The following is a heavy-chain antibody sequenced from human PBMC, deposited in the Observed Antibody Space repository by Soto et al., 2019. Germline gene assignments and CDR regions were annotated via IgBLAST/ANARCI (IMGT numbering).Heavy chain of an antibody. Sequence: SETLSLTCAVYGGSFSGYYWSWIRQPPGKGLEWIGEINHSGSTNYNPSLKSRVTISVDTSKNQFSLKLSPVTAADTAVYYCATVPGTTGNYNWFDPWGQGTLVTVSS. J-gene: IGHJ5*02. CDR2: INHSGST. CDR3: ATVPGTTGNYNWFDP. CDR1: GGSFSGYY. D-gene: IGHD1-1*01. V-gene: IGHV4-34*01.